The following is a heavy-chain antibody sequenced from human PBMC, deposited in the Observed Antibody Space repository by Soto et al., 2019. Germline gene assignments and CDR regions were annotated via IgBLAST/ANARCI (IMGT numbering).Heavy chain of an antibody. V-gene: IGHV3-53*01. CDR2: IYTGGTT. CDR1: GFTVSSSNY. Sequence: EVQLVESGGGLIQPGGSLRLSCVVSGFTVSSSNYMSWVRQAPGKGLEWVSVIYTGGTTYYADSVKGRFTISRDNSKNTLYLQMNSLRAEYTAVYYCHGYGYWGQGTLVTVSS. J-gene: IGHJ4*02. D-gene: IGHD5-12*01. CDR3: HGYGY.